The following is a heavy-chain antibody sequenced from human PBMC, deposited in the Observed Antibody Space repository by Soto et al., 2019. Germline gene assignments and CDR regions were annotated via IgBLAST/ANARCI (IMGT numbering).Heavy chain of an antibody. CDR1: GFTFSSYG. CDR2: ISYDDRNK. CDR3: ANLGGGYCTSTDCPDY. D-gene: IGHD2-2*01. J-gene: IGHJ4*02. V-gene: IGHV3-30*18. Sequence: QVQLVESGGGVVQPGRSLRLSCAASGFTFSSYGMHWVRQAPGKGLEWVAVISYDDRNKYYVDSVKGRFTISRDNSKNTLYLQMNSLRAEDTAVYYCANLGGGYCTSTDCPDYWGQGTLVTVSS.